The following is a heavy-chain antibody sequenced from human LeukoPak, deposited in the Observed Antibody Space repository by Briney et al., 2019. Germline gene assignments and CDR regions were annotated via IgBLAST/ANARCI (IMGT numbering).Heavy chain of an antibody. CDR2: ITGSGGNT. V-gene: IGHV3-23*01. J-gene: IGHJ4*02. CDR3: ARYTEGLGFDY. Sequence: GGSLRLSCAASGFIFGDYAMSWVRQAPGKGPEWVSAITGSGGNTYYTDSVKGRFTISGDSSKNTLFLQMNSLRVEDTAVYFCARYTEGLGFDYWGQGALVTVSS. CDR1: GFIFGDYA. D-gene: IGHD3-16*01.